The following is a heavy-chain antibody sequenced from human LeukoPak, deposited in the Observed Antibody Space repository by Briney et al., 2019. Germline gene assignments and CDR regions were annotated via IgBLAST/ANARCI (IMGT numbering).Heavy chain of an antibody. Sequence: GGSLRLSCAAAEFKFDDYAVHWVRQGPGKGLEWVAGISWSSGHMEYAESVKGRFTISRDNARNALYLQMDGLRRDDTALYYCVRSVVVVAATPTHFDLWGRGTQVIVSS. J-gene: IGHJ2*01. CDR1: EFKFDDYA. CDR3: VRSVVVVAATPTHFDL. D-gene: IGHD2-15*01. CDR2: ISWSSGHM. V-gene: IGHV3-9*01.